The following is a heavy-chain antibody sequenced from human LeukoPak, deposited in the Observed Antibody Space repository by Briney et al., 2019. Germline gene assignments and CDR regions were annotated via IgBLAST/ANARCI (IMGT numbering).Heavy chain of an antibody. CDR2: IYYSGST. CDR1: GGSISSGGYY. Sequence: SETLSLTCTVSGGSISSGGYYWSWIRQHPGKGLEWIGYIYYSGSTYYNPSLKSRVTISVDTSKNQFSLKLSSVTAADTAVYYCARGGGVVVTAHDAFDIWGQGTMVTVSS. D-gene: IGHD2-21*02. CDR3: ARGGGVVVTAHDAFDI. V-gene: IGHV4-31*03. J-gene: IGHJ3*02.